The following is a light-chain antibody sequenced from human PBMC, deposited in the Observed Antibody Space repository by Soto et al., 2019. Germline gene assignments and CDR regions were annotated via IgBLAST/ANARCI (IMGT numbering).Light chain of an antibody. V-gene: IGLV2-14*03. CDR2: DVS. J-gene: IGLJ1*01. CDR3: SSYTSSSTLSTYV. CDR1: SSDVGGYNY. Sequence: QSALTQPASVSGSPGQSITISCTGTSSDVGGYNYVSWYQHHPGKAPKLMIYDVSNRPSGVSSRFSGSKSGNTASLIISGLQAEDEADYYCSSYTSSSTLSTYVFGTGTKVTVL.